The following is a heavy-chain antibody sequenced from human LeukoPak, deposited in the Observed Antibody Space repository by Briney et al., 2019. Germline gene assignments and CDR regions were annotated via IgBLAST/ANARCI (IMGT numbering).Heavy chain of an antibody. D-gene: IGHD3-16*01. V-gene: IGHV3-21*01. J-gene: IGHJ4*02. CDR2: ISSSSSYI. CDR3: ARDDYVWGSPDY. CDR1: GFTFSNYA. Sequence: GGSLRLSCAASGFTFSNYAMSWVRLAPGKGLEWVSSISSSSSYIYYADSVKGRFTISRDNAKNSLYLQMNSLRAEDTAVYYCARDDYVWGSPDYWGQGTLVTVSS.